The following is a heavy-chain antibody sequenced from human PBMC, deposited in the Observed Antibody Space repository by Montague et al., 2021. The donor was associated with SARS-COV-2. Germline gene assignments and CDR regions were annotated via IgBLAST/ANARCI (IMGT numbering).Heavy chain of an antibody. Sequence: PALVKPTQTLTLTRTFSGFSLSPSGVGVGWIRQPPGKALEWLALIYWDDDKRYSPSLKSRLTITKDTSKNQVVLTMTNMDPVDTATYYCAHYYYDSSGVDYWGRGTLVTVSS. J-gene: IGHJ4*02. D-gene: IGHD3-22*01. CDR3: AHYYYDSSGVDY. CDR1: GFSLSPSGVG. V-gene: IGHV2-5*02. CDR2: IYWDDDK.